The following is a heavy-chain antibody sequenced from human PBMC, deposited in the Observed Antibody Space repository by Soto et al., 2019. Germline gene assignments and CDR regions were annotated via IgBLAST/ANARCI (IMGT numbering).Heavy chain of an antibody. J-gene: IGHJ4*02. CDR3: SRGILV. CDR2: ISYGGST. CDR1: GGSINSGGYC. D-gene: IGHD5-18*01. V-gene: IGHV4-31*03. Sequence: QVQLQESGPGLVKPSQTLSLTCTVSGGSINSGGYCWSWIRQHPGKGLDWIGCISYGGSTSYNPSLKSRVTTSVHTSKNQFSLKLTSVTAADTTVYYCSRGILVWGQGALITVSS.